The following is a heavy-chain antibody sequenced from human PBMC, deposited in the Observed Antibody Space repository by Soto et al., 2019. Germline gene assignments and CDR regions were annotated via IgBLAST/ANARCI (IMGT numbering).Heavy chain of an antibody. D-gene: IGHD1-26*01. CDR1: GFTFSDYY. J-gene: IGHJ4*02. V-gene: IGHV3-11*06. Sequence: GGSLRLSCAASGFTFSDYYMSWIRQAPGKGLEWVSYISSSSSYTNNADSVKGRFTISRDNAKNSLYLQMNSLRAGDTAVYYCARVGRELDLDYWGQGTLVTVSS. CDR3: ARVGRELDLDY. CDR2: ISSSSSYT.